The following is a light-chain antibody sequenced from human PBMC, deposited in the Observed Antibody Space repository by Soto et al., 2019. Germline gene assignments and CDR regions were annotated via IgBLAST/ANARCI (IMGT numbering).Light chain of an antibody. V-gene: IGKV3-15*01. CDR1: QSVRTN. J-gene: IGKJ4*01. CDR3: QQYNNWPPLT. Sequence: EVVMTQSPVTLSVSPGERATLSCRASQSVRTNLAWYQQKPGQAPSLLIYGASTRATGIPARFSGTGSGTEFTLTISSLQSEDFAVYYCQQYNNWPPLTFGGGTKVDIK. CDR2: GAS.